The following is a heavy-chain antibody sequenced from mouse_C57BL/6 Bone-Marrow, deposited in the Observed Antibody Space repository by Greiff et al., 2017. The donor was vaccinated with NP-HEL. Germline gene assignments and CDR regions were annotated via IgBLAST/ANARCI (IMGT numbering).Heavy chain of an antibody. CDR1: GFTFSSYA. CDR3: AREDRVDWYFDV. V-gene: IGHV5-4*01. D-gene: IGHD1-1*01. Sequence: EVKLMESGGGLVKPGGSLKLSCAASGFTFSSYAMSWVRQTPEKRQEWVATISDGGSYTYYPDNVKGRFTISRDNAKNNLYLQMSHLKSEDTAMYYCAREDRVDWYFDVWGTGTTVTVSS. CDR2: ISDGGSYT. J-gene: IGHJ1*03.